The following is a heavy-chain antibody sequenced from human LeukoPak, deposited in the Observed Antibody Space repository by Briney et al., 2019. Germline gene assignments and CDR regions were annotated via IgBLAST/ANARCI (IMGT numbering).Heavy chain of an antibody. D-gene: IGHD3-3*01. CDR1: GGSISSGGYY. CDR3: ARVRSAQLYNWFDP. V-gene: IGHV4-31*03. J-gene: IGHJ5*02. Sequence: SETLSLTCIVSGGSISSGGYYWSWIRQHPGKGLEWIGYIYYSGSTYYNPSLKSRVTISVDTSKNQFSLKLSSVTAADTAVYYCARVRSAQLYNWFDPWGQGTLVTVSS. CDR2: IYYSGST.